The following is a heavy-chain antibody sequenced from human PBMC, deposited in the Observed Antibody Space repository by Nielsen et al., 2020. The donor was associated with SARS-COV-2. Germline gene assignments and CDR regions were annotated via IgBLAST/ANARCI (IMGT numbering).Heavy chain of an antibody. Sequence: GESLKISCAASGFTFSSYAMSWVRQAPGKGLEWVSGITWNGGSTAYADSVRGRFTVSRDNAKTSLYLQMSSLGAEDTALYHCARRTDYGALSFFDYWGQGTLVTVSS. V-gene: IGHV3-20*01. CDR3: ARRTDYGALSFFDY. D-gene: IGHD4-17*01. CDR1: GFTFSSYA. J-gene: IGHJ4*02. CDR2: ITWNGGST.